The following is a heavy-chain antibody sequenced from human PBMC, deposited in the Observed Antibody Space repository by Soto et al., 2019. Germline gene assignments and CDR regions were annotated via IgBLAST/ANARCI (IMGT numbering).Heavy chain of an antibody. CDR1: GFSFSTFA. Sequence: EVQLLESGGGLVQPGGSLRLSCAASGFSFSTFAMSWVRQAPGQGLEWVSFMTGSGATIYYADSVHGRFTISRDNSKNTGFLQSPSLRGEDTAVYYCVKLIRVAAGPLAFDYWGQGALVTVAS. CDR3: VKLIRVAAGPLAFDY. V-gene: IGHV3-23*01. CDR2: MTGSGATI. J-gene: IGHJ4*02. D-gene: IGHD6-25*01.